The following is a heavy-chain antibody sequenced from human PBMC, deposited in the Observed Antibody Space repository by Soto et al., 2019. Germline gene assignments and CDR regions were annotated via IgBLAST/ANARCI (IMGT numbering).Heavy chain of an antibody. CDR1: GYTFTSYY. V-gene: IGHV1-46*01. D-gene: IGHD5-12*01. J-gene: IGHJ1*01. Sequence: ASVKVSCKASGYTFTSYYMHWVRQAPGQGLEWMGIINPSGGSTSYAQKFQGRVTMTRDTSTSTVYMELSSLRSEDTAVYYCAREGVATIRSEYFQHWGQGTLVTVSS. CDR2: INPSGGST. CDR3: AREGVATIRSEYFQH.